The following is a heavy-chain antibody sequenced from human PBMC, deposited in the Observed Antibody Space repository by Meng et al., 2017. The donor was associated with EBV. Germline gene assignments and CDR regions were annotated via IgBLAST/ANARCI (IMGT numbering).Heavy chain of an antibody. Sequence: QNTLKAPGPNLVKPTQTLTLTCTFSGFSLSTSGVGVGWIRQPPGKALEWLALIYWDDDKRYSPSLKSRLTITKDTSKNQVVLTMTNMDPVDTATYYCAHSRVGATEFDYWGQGTLVTVSS. CDR1: GFSLSTSGVG. CDR3: AHSRVGATEFDY. J-gene: IGHJ4*02. CDR2: IYWDDDK. D-gene: IGHD1-26*01. V-gene: IGHV2-5*02.